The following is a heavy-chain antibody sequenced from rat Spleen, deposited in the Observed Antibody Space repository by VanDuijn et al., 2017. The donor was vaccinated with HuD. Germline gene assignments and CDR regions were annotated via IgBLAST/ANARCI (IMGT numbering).Heavy chain of an antibody. CDR1: GFSLTTYN. Sequence: QVQLKESGPGLVQPSQTLSLTCTVSGFSLTTYNVHWIRQPTGKGLEWMGMIWTGGTTDYNSVLKSRLSISRDTSKNQVFLKMDSLQTEDTAMYFCARWAYTTDGDLYYFNYWGQGVMVTVSS. V-gene: IGHV2-30*01. J-gene: IGHJ2*01. CDR2: IWTGGTT. CDR3: ARWAYTTDGDLYYFNY. D-gene: IGHD1-6*01.